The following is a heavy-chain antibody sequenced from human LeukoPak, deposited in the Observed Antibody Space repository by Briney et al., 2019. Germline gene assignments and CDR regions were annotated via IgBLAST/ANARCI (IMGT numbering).Heavy chain of an antibody. CDR1: GFTVSSNY. Sequence: GGSLRLSCAASGFTVSSNYMSWVRQAPGKGLEWVSVIYSGGSTYYADSVKGRFTISRDNSKNTLYLQMNSLRAEDTAVYYCARDGGYSSSPKDYWGQGTLVTVSS. D-gene: IGHD6-13*01. J-gene: IGHJ4*02. CDR2: IYSGGST. V-gene: IGHV3-53*01. CDR3: ARDGGYSSSPKDY.